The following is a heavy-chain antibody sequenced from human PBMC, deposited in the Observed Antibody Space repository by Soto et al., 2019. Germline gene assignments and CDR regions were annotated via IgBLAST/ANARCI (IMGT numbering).Heavy chain of an antibody. CDR1: GFTFSSYG. CDR2: ISYDGSNK. J-gene: IGHJ4*02. V-gene: IGHV3-30*18. CDR3: AKEHSSGWSDY. Sequence: GGSLRLSCAASGFTFSSYGMHWVRQAPGKGLEWVAVISYDGSNKYYADSVKGRFTISRDNSKNTLYLQMNSLRAEDTAVYYCAKEHSSGWSDYWGQGTLVTVSS. D-gene: IGHD6-19*01.